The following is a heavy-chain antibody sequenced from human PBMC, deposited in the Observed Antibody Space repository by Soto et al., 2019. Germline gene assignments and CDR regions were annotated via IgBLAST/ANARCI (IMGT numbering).Heavy chain of an antibody. CDR2: ISYDGSDK. V-gene: IGHV3-30*19. D-gene: IGHD3-16*01. CDR1: GFTFRSYV. CDR3: ARWGTTGGLDV. Sequence: QVQLMESGGGVVQPGTSLRVSCVGSGFTFRSYVIHWVRQSPGKGLEWVALISYDGSDKYYGDSVRGRFTISRDNSRNTVDLQMDSLRLEDTALYYCARWGTTGGLDVWGQGTLVSVSS. J-gene: IGHJ1*01.